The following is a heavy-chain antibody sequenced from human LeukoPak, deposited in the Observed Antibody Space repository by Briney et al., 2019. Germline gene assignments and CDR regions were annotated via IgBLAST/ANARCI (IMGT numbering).Heavy chain of an antibody. D-gene: IGHD3-22*01. Sequence: ASVKVSCKASGGTFSSYAISWVRQAPGQGLEWMGRIIPIFGTANYAQKFQGRVTITADESTSTAYMELSSLRSEDTAVYYCARDHYDSSGYYLRDFDYWGQGTLVTVSS. CDR2: IIPIFGTA. V-gene: IGHV1-69*13. CDR1: GGTFSSYA. J-gene: IGHJ4*02. CDR3: ARDHYDSSGYYLRDFDY.